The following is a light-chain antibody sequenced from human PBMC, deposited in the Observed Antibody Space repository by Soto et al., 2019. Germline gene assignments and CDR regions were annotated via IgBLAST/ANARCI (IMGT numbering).Light chain of an antibody. CDR1: QTISSW. Sequence: DIQMTQSPSTLSGSVEDRVTITXRASQTISSWLAWYQQKPGKAPKXXIYGASTLQSGVPSRFNGSGSGTEFTLTIGSLQLEDFATYSCQQGFSTPWTFGQGTKVDIK. CDR3: QQGFSTPWT. CDR2: GAS. J-gene: IGKJ1*01. V-gene: IGKV1-39*01.